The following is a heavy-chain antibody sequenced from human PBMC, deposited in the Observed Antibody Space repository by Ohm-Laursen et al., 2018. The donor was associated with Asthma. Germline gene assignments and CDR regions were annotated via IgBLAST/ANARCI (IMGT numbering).Heavy chain of an antibody. J-gene: IGHJ4*02. Sequence: GSLRLSCAASGFTFSSYSMNWVRQAPGKGLEWVSSISSSSSHIYYADSVKGRFTISRDNAKNSLYLQMNSLRAEDTAVYYCARDGPELPTELDYWGPGTLVTVSS. D-gene: IGHD1-14*01. V-gene: IGHV3-21*01. CDR3: ARDGPELPTELDY. CDR2: ISSSSSHI. CDR1: GFTFSSYS.